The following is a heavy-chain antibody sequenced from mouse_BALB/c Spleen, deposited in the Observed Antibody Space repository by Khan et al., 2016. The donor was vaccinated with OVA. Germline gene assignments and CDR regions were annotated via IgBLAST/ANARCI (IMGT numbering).Heavy chain of an antibody. D-gene: IGHD6-1*01. Sequence: VQLKESGAALVKPGASVDLSCTASGFNIKDTYIHWVKQRPEQGLEWIGRIAPANGNTKYDPKFQGKATITADTSSNTSYLRLSSLTSDDTAVYFCALTSYVPRDFDVWGAGTTVTVSS. V-gene: IGHV14-3*02. CDR3: ALTSYVPRDFDV. CDR1: GFNIKDTY. CDR2: IAPANGNT. J-gene: IGHJ1*01.